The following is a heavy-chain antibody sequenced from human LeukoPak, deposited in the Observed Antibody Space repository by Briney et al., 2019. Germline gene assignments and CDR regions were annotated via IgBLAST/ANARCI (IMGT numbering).Heavy chain of an antibody. CDR1: GFTFSVSG. CDR2: ISYDGTNK. J-gene: IGHJ4*02. CDR3: AKENDFVY. D-gene: IGHD3-3*01. V-gene: IGHV3-30*18. Sequence: PGGSLRLSCAASGFTFSVSGMHWVRQAPGKGLEWVAVISYDGTNKYYADSVKGRFTISRDNSKSTLYLQMNSLRAEDTAVYYCAKENDFVYWGQGTLVTVSS.